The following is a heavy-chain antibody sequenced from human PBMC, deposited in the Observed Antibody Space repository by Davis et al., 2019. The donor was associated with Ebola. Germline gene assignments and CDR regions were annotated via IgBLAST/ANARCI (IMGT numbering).Heavy chain of an antibody. D-gene: IGHD6-19*01. Sequence: GESLKISCAASGFTFSSYAMSWVRQAPGKGLEWVSAISGSGGSTYYADSVKGRFTISRDNSKNTLYLQMNSLRAEDTAVYYCAKDRVAGTNDAFDIWGLGTMVTVSS. CDR2: ISGSGGST. CDR1: GFTFSSYA. J-gene: IGHJ3*02. CDR3: AKDRVAGTNDAFDI. V-gene: IGHV3-23*01.